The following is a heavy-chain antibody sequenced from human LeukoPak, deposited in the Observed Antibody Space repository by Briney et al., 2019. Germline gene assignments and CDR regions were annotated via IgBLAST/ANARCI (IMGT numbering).Heavy chain of an antibody. V-gene: IGHV1-46*01. Sequence: ASVKVSCKASGYTFTSYYMHWVRQAPGQGLEWMGIINPSGGSTSYAQKFQGRVTMTRDTSTSTVYMELSSLRSGDTAVYYCARGKNDRDTAMVTGYWGQGTLVTVSS. CDR2: INPSGGST. J-gene: IGHJ4*02. D-gene: IGHD5-18*01. CDR1: GYTFTSYY. CDR3: ARGKNDRDTAMVTGY.